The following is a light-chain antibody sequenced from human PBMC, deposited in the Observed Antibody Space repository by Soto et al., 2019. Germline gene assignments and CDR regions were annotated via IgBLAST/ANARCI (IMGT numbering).Light chain of an antibody. V-gene: IGKV1-5*01. Sequence: DIQMTQFYPTLSASLGDRHSTTCRARQSISNSLAWYQQTPGKAPNLLIYEASSLQSGVPSRFSGSGSGTDFTLTISSLQPDDFATYFCQQYNGYSSTFGQGTKVDI. J-gene: IGKJ1*01. CDR2: EAS. CDR1: QSISNS. CDR3: QQYNGYSST.